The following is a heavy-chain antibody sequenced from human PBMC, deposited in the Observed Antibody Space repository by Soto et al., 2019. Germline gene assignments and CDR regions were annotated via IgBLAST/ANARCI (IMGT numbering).Heavy chain of an antibody. CDR3: ARDRVAGIWGDAFDI. CDR2: INPYNANT. J-gene: IGHJ3*02. CDR1: GYTFTNHG. V-gene: IGHV1-18*04. D-gene: IGHD3-16*01. Sequence: ASVKVSCKTSGYTFTNHGINWVRQAPGQGLEWMGWINPYNANTNYAQKLQGRVTMTTDTSTSIAYMDLRSLTSDDTAVYYCARDRVAGIWGDAFDIWGQGTKVTVSS.